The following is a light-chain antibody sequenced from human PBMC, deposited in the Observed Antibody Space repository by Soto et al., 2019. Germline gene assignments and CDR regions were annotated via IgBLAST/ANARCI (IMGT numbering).Light chain of an antibody. CDR1: QSVSSW. Sequence: DIQMTQSPSTLSASVGDRVTITCRASQSVSSWLAWFQQKPGKAPKLLIYKASTLQSGVSSRFSGGGSGTDFTLTISSLEPEDFATYYCLQDYTYPRTFGQGTKVDI. CDR2: KAS. V-gene: IGKV1-5*03. CDR3: LQDYTYPRT. J-gene: IGKJ1*01.